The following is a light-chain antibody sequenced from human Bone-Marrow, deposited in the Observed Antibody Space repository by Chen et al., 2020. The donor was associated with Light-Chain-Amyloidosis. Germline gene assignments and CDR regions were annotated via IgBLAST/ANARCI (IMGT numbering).Light chain of an antibody. CDR2: RDT. J-gene: IGLJ2*01. CDR3: QSADSSGTYEVI. CDR1: DLPTKY. V-gene: IGLV3-25*03. Sequence: YELTQPPSVSVSPGQTARLACSGDDLPTKYAYWYQHKPGQAPVLVIHRDTERPSGISERFSGSSSGTTATLTISGVQAEDEADYHCQSADSSGTYEVIFGGGTKLTVL.